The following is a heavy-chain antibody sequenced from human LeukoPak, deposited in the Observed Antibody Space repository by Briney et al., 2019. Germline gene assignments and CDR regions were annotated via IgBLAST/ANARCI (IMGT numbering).Heavy chain of an antibody. Sequence: GASVKVSCKASGGTFSSYAISWVRQAPGQGLEWMGRIIPILGIANYAQKFQGRVTITADKSTSTAYMELSSLRSEDTAVYYCARVWQWEERRDQEYFQHWGQGTLVTVSS. CDR3: ARVWQWEERRDQEYFQH. CDR2: IIPILGIA. V-gene: IGHV1-69*04. CDR1: GGTFSSYA. J-gene: IGHJ1*01. D-gene: IGHD1-26*01.